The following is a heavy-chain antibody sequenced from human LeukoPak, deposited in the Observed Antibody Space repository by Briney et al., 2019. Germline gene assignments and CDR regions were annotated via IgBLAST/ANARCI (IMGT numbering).Heavy chain of an antibody. CDR3: ARDESDSWRGWFDP. CDR2: ISYDGTTT. V-gene: IGHV3-74*01. CDR1: GFTFRSYW. Sequence: PGGSLRLSCAASGFTFRSYWMHWVRQAPGTGLEWLSRISYDGTTTIYADSVRGRFTISRDNAKNTLYLQMNSLRVEDTAVYYCARDESDSWRGWFDPWGQGTLVTVSS. J-gene: IGHJ5*02. D-gene: IGHD1-26*01.